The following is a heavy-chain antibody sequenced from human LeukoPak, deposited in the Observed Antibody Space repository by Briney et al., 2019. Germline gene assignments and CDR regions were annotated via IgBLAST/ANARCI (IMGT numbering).Heavy chain of an antibody. CDR1: GYTFTGYY. CDR2: INPSGGST. Sequence: ASVRISCKASGYTFTGYYMHWVRQVPGQGLEWMGIINPSGGSTSYAQKFQGRVTMTRDTSTSTVYMEQSSLRSEDTAVYYCARLGGRERDRSPYYFDYWGHGNLVPVSS. D-gene: IGHD3-16*01. J-gene: IGHJ4*01. CDR3: ARLGGRERDRSPYYFDY. V-gene: IGHV1-46*01.